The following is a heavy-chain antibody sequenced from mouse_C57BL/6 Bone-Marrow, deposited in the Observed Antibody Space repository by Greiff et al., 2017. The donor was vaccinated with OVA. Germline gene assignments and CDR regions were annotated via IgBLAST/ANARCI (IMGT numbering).Heavy chain of an antibody. J-gene: IGHJ1*03. V-gene: IGHV1-80*01. D-gene: IGHD2-1*01. Sequence: VQLQQSGAELVKPGASVKISCKASGYAFSSYWMNWVKQRPGKGLEWIGQIYPGDGDTNYNGKFKGKATLTADKSSSTAYMQLSSLTSEDSAVYFCAPLIYYGNYGYFDVWGTGTTVTVSS. CDR2: IYPGDGDT. CDR3: APLIYYGNYGYFDV. CDR1: GYAFSSYW.